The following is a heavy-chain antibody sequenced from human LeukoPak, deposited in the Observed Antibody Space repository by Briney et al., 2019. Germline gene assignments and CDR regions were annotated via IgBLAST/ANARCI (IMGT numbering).Heavy chain of an antibody. CDR1: GFTFSSYE. Sequence: GGSLRLSCAASGFTFSSYEMNWVRQAPGKGLEWVSSISSSSSYIYYADSVKGRFTISRDNAKNSLYLQMNSLRAEDTAVYYCARLGSVLAYYYDSSGYYFDYWGQGTLVTVSS. CDR3: ARLGSVLAYYYDSSGYYFDY. CDR2: ISSSSSYI. J-gene: IGHJ4*02. V-gene: IGHV3-21*01. D-gene: IGHD3-22*01.